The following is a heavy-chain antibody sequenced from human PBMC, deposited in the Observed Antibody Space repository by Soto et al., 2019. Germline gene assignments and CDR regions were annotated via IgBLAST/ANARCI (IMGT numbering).Heavy chain of an antibody. Sequence: SETLSLTCTVSGGSISSYYWSWIRQPPGKGLEWIGYIYYSGSTNYNPSLKSRVTISVDTSKNQFSLKLSSVTAADTAVYYCARQSVCGGDCYSEFDPWGQGIPVTVSS. CDR3: ARQSVCGGDCYSEFDP. CDR2: IYYSGST. J-gene: IGHJ5*02. D-gene: IGHD2-21*02. CDR1: GGSISSYY. V-gene: IGHV4-59*01.